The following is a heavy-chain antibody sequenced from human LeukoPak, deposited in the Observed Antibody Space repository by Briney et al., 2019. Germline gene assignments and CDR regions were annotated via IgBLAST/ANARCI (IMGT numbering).Heavy chain of an antibody. V-gene: IGHV5-51*01. J-gene: IGHJ4*02. Sequence: GESLQISCKGSGYIFTGYWIAWVRQVPGKGLEWMATIFPGDSNPRYSPSFQGQVSISADKSIHTAYLQWNNLKPSDTGIYYCARQLGGSSYYFDFWGQGTRVTVSS. CDR2: IFPGDSNP. CDR3: ARQLGGSSYYFDF. D-gene: IGHD1-1*01. CDR1: GYIFTGYW.